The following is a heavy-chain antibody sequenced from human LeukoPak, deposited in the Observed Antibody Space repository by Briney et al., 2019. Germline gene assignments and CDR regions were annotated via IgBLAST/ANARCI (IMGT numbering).Heavy chain of an antibody. CDR3: ARKRTGDQGYYFDY. D-gene: IGHD1-1*01. J-gene: IGHJ4*02. V-gene: IGHV4-4*02. CDR2: IYHSGST. Sequence: PSETLSLTCAVSGGSISSSNWWSWVRQPPGKGLEWIGEIYHSGSTNYNPSLKSRVTISVDKSKNQFSLKLSSVTAADTAVYYCARKRTGDQGYYFDYWGQGTLVTVSS. CDR1: GGSISSSNW.